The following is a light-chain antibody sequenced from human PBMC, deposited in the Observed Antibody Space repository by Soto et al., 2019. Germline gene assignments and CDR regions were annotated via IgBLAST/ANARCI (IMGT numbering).Light chain of an antibody. CDR1: QGINND. Sequence: DIQMTQSPSVMSASVGDSVTITCRASQGINNDLVWFQQRPGKVPKRLIYASTLQSGVPSRFSASGSGTEFSLTISSRQPEDFATYYCLQHNTFPRTFGQGTKVEIK. CDR2: AS. J-gene: IGKJ1*01. CDR3: LQHNTFPRT. V-gene: IGKV1-17*03.